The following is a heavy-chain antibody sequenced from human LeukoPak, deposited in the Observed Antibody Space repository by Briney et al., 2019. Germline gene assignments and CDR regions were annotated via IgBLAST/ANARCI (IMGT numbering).Heavy chain of an antibody. D-gene: IGHD6-6*01. Sequence: GGSLRLSCAASGFTFSSYAMNWVRQAPGKGLEWVSSITTSGGSTYYADSVKGRFTISRDNAKNALYLHMNSLRAEDTAVYYCARALVPRAFDIWGQGTMVTVSS. CDR1: GFTFSSYA. CDR3: ARALVPRAFDI. J-gene: IGHJ3*02. CDR2: ITTSGGST. V-gene: IGHV3-21*01.